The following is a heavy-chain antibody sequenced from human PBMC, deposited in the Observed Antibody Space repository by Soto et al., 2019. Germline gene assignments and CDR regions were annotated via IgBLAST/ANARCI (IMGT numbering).Heavy chain of an antibody. Sequence: QVQLQESGPGLVKPSETLSLSCTVSGDSISSSYWNWVRQTADKRLEWIGRIHSTGGSHYNPSLRRRLTTSIDTSKKQFYMELTSVTAADTAVYYCVRGVAAVVTDWFDPWGQGTLVTVSS. CDR3: VRGVAAVVTDWFDP. J-gene: IGHJ5*02. CDR1: GDSISSSY. CDR2: IHSTGGS. D-gene: IGHD6-13*01. V-gene: IGHV4-4*07.